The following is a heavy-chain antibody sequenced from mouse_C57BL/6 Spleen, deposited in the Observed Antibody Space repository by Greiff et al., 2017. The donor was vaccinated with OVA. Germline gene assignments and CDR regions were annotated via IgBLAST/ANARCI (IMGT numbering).Heavy chain of an antibody. D-gene: IGHD4-1*01. V-gene: IGHV1-64*01. CDR2: IHPNSGST. CDR1: GYTFTSYW. CDR3: AKLRESYYFDY. Sequence: VQLQQPGAELVKPGASVKLSCKASGYTFTSYWMHWVKQRPGQGLEWIGMIHPNSGSTNYNEKFKSKATLTDDKSSSTAYMQRSSLTSEDSAVYYSAKLRESYYFDYGGQGTTLTVSS. J-gene: IGHJ2*01.